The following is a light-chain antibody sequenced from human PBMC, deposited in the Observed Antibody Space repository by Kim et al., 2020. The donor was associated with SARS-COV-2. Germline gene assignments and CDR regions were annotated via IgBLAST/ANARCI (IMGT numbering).Light chain of an antibody. CDR1: QSISSW. J-gene: IGKJ2*03. CDR3: QQYNSYSYS. Sequence: DIQMTQSPSTLSASVVDRVTITCRASQSISSWLAWYQQKPGKAPKLLIYKASSLESGVPSRFSGSGSGTEFTLTISSLQPDDFATYYCQQYNSYSYSFGQGTKLEI. V-gene: IGKV1-5*03. CDR2: KAS.